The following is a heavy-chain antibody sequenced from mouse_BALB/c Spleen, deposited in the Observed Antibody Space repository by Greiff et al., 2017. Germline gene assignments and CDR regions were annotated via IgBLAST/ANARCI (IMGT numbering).Heavy chain of an antibody. Sequence: VQLKESGAELVRPGASVKLSCKASGFNIKDYYMHWVKQRPEQGLEWIGWIDPGNGNTKYDAKFQGKASITADTSSNTAYLQLSSLTSEDTADYCRASSGICDGYYVAYWGQGTLVTVSA. D-gene: IGHD2-3*01. J-gene: IGHJ3*01. V-gene: IGHV14-1*02. CDR1: GFNIKDYY. CDR2: IDPGNGNT. CDR3: ASSGICDGYYVAY.